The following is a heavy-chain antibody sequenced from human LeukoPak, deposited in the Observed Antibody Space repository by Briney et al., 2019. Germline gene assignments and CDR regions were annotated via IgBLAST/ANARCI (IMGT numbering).Heavy chain of an antibody. V-gene: IGHV1-18*01. Sequence: ASVKVSCKASGYTFTNYGISWVRQAAGQGLEWMGWISIYNGNTDYAQKLRGRVTMTTDTSTSTAYMELRSLRSDDTAVYSCARITYDFWSGYYMPDDPWGQGTLVTVSS. CDR3: ARITYDFWSGYYMPDDP. CDR1: GYTFTNYG. CDR2: ISIYNGNT. J-gene: IGHJ5*02. D-gene: IGHD3-3*01.